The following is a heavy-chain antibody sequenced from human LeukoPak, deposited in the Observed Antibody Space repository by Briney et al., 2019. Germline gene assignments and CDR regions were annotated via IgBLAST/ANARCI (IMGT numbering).Heavy chain of an antibody. V-gene: IGHV3-30*18. CDR2: ISYDGSNK. Sequence: GGSLRLSCAASGFTFSTYNMHWVRQAPGKGLEWVAVISYDGSNKYYADPVKGRFTISRDDSKNTLYLEMNSLNAEDTAVYYCAKDRAGSWAIDYWGQGTLVTVSS. CDR1: GFTFSTYN. CDR3: AKDRAGSWAIDY. J-gene: IGHJ4*02. D-gene: IGHD6-13*01.